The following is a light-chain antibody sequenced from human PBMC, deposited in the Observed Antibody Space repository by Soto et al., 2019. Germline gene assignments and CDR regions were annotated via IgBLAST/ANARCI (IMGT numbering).Light chain of an antibody. CDR1: SSDVGGYNY. CDR2: DVS. CDR3: CSYAGTYSYV. Sequence: QSALTQPRSVSGSPGQSVTISCTGTSSDVGGYNYASWYQQHPGKAPKFMIYDVSKRPSGVPDRFSGSKSGNTASLTISGLQAEDEADYYCCSYAGTYSYVFGTGTKLTVL. V-gene: IGLV2-11*01. J-gene: IGLJ1*01.